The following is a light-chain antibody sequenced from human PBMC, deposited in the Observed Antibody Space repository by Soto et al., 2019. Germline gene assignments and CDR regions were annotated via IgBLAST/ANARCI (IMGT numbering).Light chain of an antibody. J-gene: IGKJ5*01. CDR2: GAS. CDR1: QSVISTY. Sequence: EIVLTQSPGTLSLSPGERATLSCRASQSVISTYLAWYQQKPGQAPRLLIYGASSRATGIPDRFSGSGSGTDFTLTISRLEPEDFAVYYCQHFGGTTFTFGQGTRLEIK. V-gene: IGKV3-20*01. CDR3: QHFGGTTFT.